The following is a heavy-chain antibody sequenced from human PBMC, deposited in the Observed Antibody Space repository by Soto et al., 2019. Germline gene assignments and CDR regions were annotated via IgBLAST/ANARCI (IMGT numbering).Heavy chain of an antibody. CDR2: ISSSSSYI. D-gene: IGHD3-22*01. J-gene: IGHJ4*02. CDR1: GFIFSSYS. V-gene: IGHV3-21*01. CDR3: ASGIRVYYDSSGYHDS. Sequence: GSLRLSCAASGFIFSSYSMNWVRQAPGKGLEWVSSISSSSSYISYADSVKGRFTISRDNAKNSLYLQMNSLRAEDTAVYYCASGIRVYYDSSGYHDSWGQGTLATVSS.